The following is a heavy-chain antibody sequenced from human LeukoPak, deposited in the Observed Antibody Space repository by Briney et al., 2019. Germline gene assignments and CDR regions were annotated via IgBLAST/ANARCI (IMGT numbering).Heavy chain of an antibody. Sequence: GASVKVSCKASGYTFTSYYIHWVRQAPGQGLEWMGIINPSGGSTTYAQKFQGRVTMTRDMSTRTLYMELCSLRSEDTAFYYCARVGDYSPRGWFDPWGQGTLVTVSS. V-gene: IGHV1-46*01. CDR3: ARVGDYSPRGWFDP. CDR1: GYTFTSYY. J-gene: IGHJ5*02. CDR2: INPSGGST. D-gene: IGHD4-11*01.